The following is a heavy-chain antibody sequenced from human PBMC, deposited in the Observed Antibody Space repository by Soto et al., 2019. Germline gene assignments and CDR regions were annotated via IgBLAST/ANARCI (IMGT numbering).Heavy chain of an antibody. CDR1: GFTFSSYG. CDR3: ARDSPDKWEPRRGGTFDI. J-gene: IGHJ3*02. V-gene: IGHV3-33*01. Sequence: GGSLRLSCAASGFTFSSYGMHWVRQAPGKGLEWVAVIWYDGSNKYYADSVKGRFTISRDNSKNTLYLQMNSLRVEDTAVYYCARDSPDKWEPRRGGTFDIWGQGTMVTVSS. D-gene: IGHD1-26*01. CDR2: IWYDGSNK.